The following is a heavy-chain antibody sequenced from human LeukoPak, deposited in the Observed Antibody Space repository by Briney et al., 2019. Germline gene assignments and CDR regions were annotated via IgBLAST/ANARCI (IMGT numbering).Heavy chain of an antibody. J-gene: IGHJ4*02. Sequence: GASVKVSCKASGYTFTSYAMHWVRQAPGQRPEWMGWINAGNGNTKYSQKFQGRVTITRDTSASTAYMELSSLRSEDTAVYYCAKSSGNVPEDFDYWGQGTLVTVSS. CDR3: AKSSGNVPEDFDY. CDR1: GYTFTSYA. V-gene: IGHV1-3*01. CDR2: INAGNGNT. D-gene: IGHD1-26*01.